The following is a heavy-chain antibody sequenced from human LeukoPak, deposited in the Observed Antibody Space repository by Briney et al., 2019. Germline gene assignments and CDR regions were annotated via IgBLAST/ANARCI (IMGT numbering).Heavy chain of an antibody. CDR2: ISWNSGSI. CDR1: GFTFSSYA. Sequence: PGGSLRLSCAASGFTFSSYAMSWVRQAPGKGLEWVSGISWNSGSIGYADSVKGRFTISRDNAKNSLYLQMNSLRAEDTALYYCAKDTDSSGYYYMTWGFDYWGQGTLVTVSS. CDR3: AKDTDSSGYYYMTWGFDY. J-gene: IGHJ4*02. D-gene: IGHD3-22*01. V-gene: IGHV3-9*01.